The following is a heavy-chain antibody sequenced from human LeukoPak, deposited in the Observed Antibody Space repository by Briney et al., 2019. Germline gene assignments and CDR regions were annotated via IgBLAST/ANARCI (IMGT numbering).Heavy chain of an antibody. V-gene: IGHV1-2*02. Sequence: GASVKVSCKASGYTFTGYYMHWVRQAPGQGLEWMGWINPNSGGTNYAQKFQDRVTMTGDTSISTAYMELSRLRSDDTAVYYCARSPRSAAYNWFDPWGQGTLVTVSS. CDR3: ARSPRSAAYNWFDP. D-gene: IGHD2-2*01. CDR1: GYTFTGYY. J-gene: IGHJ5*02. CDR2: INPNSGGT.